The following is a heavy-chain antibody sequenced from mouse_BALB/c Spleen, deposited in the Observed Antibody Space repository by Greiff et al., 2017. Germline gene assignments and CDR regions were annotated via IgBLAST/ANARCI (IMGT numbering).Heavy chain of an antibody. D-gene: IGHD2-2*01. CDR1: GFTFSSYA. CDR3: ARDYGYDEAWFAY. Sequence: EVKLVESGGGLVKPGGSLKLSCAASGFTFSSYAMSWVRQTPEKRLEWVASISSGGSTYYPDSVKGRFTISRDNARNILYLQMSSLRSEDTAMYYCARDYGYDEAWFAYWGQGTLVTVSA. J-gene: IGHJ3*01. CDR2: ISSGGST. V-gene: IGHV5-6-5*01.